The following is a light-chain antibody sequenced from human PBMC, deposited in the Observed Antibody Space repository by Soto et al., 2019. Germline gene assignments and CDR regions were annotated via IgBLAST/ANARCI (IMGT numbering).Light chain of an antibody. CDR1: QSVSSSY. V-gene: IGKV3-20*01. CDR3: QQYRTS. Sequence: EIVLTQSPGTLSLSPGERATLSCRASQSVSSSYLAWYQQKPGQAPRQLIYGASSRATGIPYRFSGRGSGTDFTLNITRLETEDFALYKCQQYRTSFGGGTRVEIK. CDR2: GAS. J-gene: IGKJ4*01.